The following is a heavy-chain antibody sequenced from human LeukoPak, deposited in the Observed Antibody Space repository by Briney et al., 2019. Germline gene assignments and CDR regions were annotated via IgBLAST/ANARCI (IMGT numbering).Heavy chain of an antibody. CDR1: GFTFSSYA. CDR3: ARDLFYYDSSGYLDY. CDR2: IKQDGSEK. Sequence: GGSLRLSCAASGFTFSSYAMSWVRQAPGKGLEWVANIKQDGSEKYYVDSVKGRFTISRDNAKNSLYLQMNSLRAEDTAVYYCARDLFYYDSSGYLDYWGQGTLVTVSS. V-gene: IGHV3-7*01. D-gene: IGHD3-22*01. J-gene: IGHJ4*02.